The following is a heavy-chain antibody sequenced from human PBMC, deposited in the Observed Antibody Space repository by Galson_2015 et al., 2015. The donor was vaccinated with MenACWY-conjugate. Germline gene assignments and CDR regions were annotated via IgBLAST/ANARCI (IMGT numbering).Heavy chain of an antibody. Sequence: SVKVSCKASGYTFTNYYIHWVRQAPGQGLEWMGIINPSDGSTNYAQKFQGRVTMTRETPTTTVYLELSSLRSEDTAVYYCARDLRLVSMSRGSIVPDAFDMRRQWTMVPASS. V-gene: IGHV1-46*01. CDR2: INPSDGST. D-gene: IGHD3-10*02. CDR3: ARDLRLVSMSRGSIVPDAFDM. J-gene: IGHJ3*02. CDR1: GYTFTNYY.